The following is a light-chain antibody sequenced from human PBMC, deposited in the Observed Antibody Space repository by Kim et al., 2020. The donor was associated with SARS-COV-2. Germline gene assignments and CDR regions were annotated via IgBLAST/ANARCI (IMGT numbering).Light chain of an antibody. CDR2: VNRDGSH. V-gene: IGLV4-69*01. CDR1: SGHRSYA. J-gene: IGLJ3*02. CDR3: QTWDTGIRV. Sequence: GASVQLTCILSSGHRSYAIAWHQQQPGKGPRFLMKVNRDGSHIKGDGIPDRFSGSTSGAERYLTISSLQPEDEADYYCQTWDTGIRVFGGGTKLTVL.